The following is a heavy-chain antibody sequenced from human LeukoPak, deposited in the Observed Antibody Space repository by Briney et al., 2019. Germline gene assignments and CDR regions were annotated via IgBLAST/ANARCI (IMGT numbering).Heavy chain of an antibody. V-gene: IGHV3-48*01. CDR2: ISRGSTTI. CDR3: ARDSYSSSRNDY. Sequence: GGSLRLSCAASGFTFSSYSMNWVRQAPGKGLEWISNISRGSTTIYHADSVKGRFTISRDNAKNSLYLEMNNLRAEDTAVYYCARDSYSSSRNDYWGQGTLVTVSS. J-gene: IGHJ4*02. CDR1: GFTFSSYS. D-gene: IGHD6-13*01.